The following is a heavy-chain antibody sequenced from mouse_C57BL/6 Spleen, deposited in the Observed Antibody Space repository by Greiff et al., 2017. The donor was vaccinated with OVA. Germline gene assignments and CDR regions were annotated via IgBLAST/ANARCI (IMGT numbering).Heavy chain of an antibody. CDR1: GYAFTNYL. D-gene: IGHD1-1*01. J-gene: IGHJ1*03. CDR3: ARRTTVDWYFDV. V-gene: IGHV1-54*01. Sequence: LQESGAELVRPGTSVKVSCKASGYAFTNYLIEWVKQRPGQGLEWIGVINPGSGGTNYNEKFKGKATLTADKSSSTAYMQLSSLTSEDSAVYFCARRTTVDWYFDVWGTGTTVTVSS. CDR2: INPGSGGT.